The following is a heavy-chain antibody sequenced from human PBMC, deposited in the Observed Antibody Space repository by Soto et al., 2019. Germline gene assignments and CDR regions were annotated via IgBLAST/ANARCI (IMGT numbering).Heavy chain of an antibody. CDR1: DESSNSGANS. CDR3: AFSEFTMVRGVLDY. V-gene: IGHV4-31*03. CDR2: IYYSGST. J-gene: IGHJ4*01. Sequence: TSTVYDESSNSGANSCSGIRQKQGKGLEWIGYIYYSGSTQHNPSLKSRVTISVATAKKQFSLKLSSVTAADTAVYYCAFSEFTMVRGVLDYCGHGSMVIVSA. D-gene: IGHD3-10*01.